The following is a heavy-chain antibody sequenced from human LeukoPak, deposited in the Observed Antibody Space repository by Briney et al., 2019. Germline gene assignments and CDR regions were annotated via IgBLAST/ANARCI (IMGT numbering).Heavy chain of an antibody. CDR2: IVVGSGNT. V-gene: IGHV1-58*01. CDR1: GFTFTSSA. J-gene: IGHJ6*04. D-gene: IGHD2-2*01. Sequence: GTSVKVSCKASGFTFTSSAVQWVRQARGQRLEWIGWIVVGSGNTNYAQKFQERVTITRDMSTSTAYMELSSLRSEDTAVYYCAAGPLYCSSTSCGSGLYYYYGMDVWGKGTTVTVSS. CDR3: AAGPLYCSSTSCGSGLYYYYGMDV.